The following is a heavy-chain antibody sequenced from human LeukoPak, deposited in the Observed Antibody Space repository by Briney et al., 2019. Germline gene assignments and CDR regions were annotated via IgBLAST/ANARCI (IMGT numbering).Heavy chain of an antibody. D-gene: IGHD1-26*01. CDR3: ARESSSGSYNY. CDR2: LYHSDSA. J-gene: IGHJ4*02. V-gene: IGHV4-38-2*02. CDR1: GYSISNGYY. Sequence: SETLPLTCAVSGYSISNGYYWVWIRQPPGRGLEWIGSLYHSDSAYYNTSLRSRVSMSVGTSKNQFSLKLSSVTAADTAVYYCARESSSGSYNYWGQGTLVTVSS.